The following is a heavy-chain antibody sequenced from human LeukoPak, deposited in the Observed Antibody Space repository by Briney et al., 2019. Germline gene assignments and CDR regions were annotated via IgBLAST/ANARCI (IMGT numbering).Heavy chain of an antibody. Sequence: GGSLRLSCAASGFTFSSYEMNWVRQAPGKGLEWVSYISSSGSTIYYADSVKGRFTISRDNAKNSLYLQMNSLRAEDTAVYYCARGYCSSTSCYAFDCWGQGTLVTVSS. CDR2: ISSSGSTI. V-gene: IGHV3-48*03. J-gene: IGHJ4*02. CDR3: ARGYCSSTSCYAFDC. D-gene: IGHD2-2*01. CDR1: GFTFSSYE.